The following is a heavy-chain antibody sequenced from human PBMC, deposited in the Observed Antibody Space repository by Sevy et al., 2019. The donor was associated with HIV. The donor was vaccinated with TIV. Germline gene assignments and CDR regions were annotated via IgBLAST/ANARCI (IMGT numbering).Heavy chain of an antibody. Sequence: ASVKVSCKASGYTFTAYYIHWLRQAPGQGLEWMGRIHPKSGATNYAQKFQGRVTMTRDTFISTSFMELTSLRSDDTAVYYCAREDSDDTSAYYYFYYGMDVWGQGTTVTVSS. D-gene: IGHD3-22*01. CDR1: GYTFTAYY. CDR2: IHPKSGAT. J-gene: IGHJ6*02. V-gene: IGHV1-2*06. CDR3: AREDSDDTSAYYYFYYGMDV.